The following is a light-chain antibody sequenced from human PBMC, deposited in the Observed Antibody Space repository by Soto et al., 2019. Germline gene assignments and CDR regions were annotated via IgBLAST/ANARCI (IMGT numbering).Light chain of an antibody. CDR2: KAS. V-gene: IGKV1-5*03. Sequence: DIQMTQSPSTLSASVGDRVTITCRASQSVDTCLAWCQQKPGKAPHLLIYKASSLETGVPSRFSGSGSVTEFTLTSSSLQPDDFATYYCQQFYRYPWTFGQGTKVEIK. J-gene: IGKJ1*01. CDR3: QQFYRYPWT. CDR1: QSVDTC.